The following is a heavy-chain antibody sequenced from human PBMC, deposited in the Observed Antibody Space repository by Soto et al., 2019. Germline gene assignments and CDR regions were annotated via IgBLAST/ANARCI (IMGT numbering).Heavy chain of an antibody. D-gene: IGHD3-10*01. Sequence: QVQLQESGPGLVKPSETLSLTCTVSGGSIDGRNCAWIRQPPGKGLEWLGYVYYDGGSSYNPSVKRRLTLSTDTSKRQFSLELRSVTAADTAVYYCVRQGIGNLHGLMDVWGRGTRVTVSS. V-gene: IGHV4-59*08. CDR1: GGSIDGRN. J-gene: IGHJ6*02. CDR2: VYYDGGS. CDR3: VRQGIGNLHGLMDV.